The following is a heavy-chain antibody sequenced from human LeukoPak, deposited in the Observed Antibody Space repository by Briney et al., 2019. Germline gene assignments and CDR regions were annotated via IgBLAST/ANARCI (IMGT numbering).Heavy chain of an antibody. D-gene: IGHD5-18*01. CDR3: PKGNGDSYRRYYFDY. J-gene: IGHJ4*02. V-gene: IGHV3-23*01. Sequence: GGSLRLSCAASGFTFSSYAMGWVRQAPGKGLEWVSAITASGGNTYYADSVKGRFTISRDNSKNTLYLQVNSLRAEDTAVYYCPKGNGDSYRRYYFDYWGQGTLVTVSS. CDR1: GFTFSSYA. CDR2: ITASGGNT.